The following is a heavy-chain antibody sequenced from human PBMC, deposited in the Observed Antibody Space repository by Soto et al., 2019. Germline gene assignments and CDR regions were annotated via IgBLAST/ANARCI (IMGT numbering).Heavy chain of an antibody. CDR2: IFSNDEK. CDR1: GFSLSNARMG. CDR3: ARSLLTTVTTYPLFDY. D-gene: IGHD4-17*01. V-gene: IGHV2-26*01. J-gene: IGHJ4*02. Sequence: QVTLKESGPVLGKPTETLTLTCTVSGFSLSNARMGVSWIRQPPGKALEWLAHIFSNDEKSYSTSLKSRLTISKDTSNSQVVLTMTNMHPVDTATYYCARSLLTTVTTYPLFDYWGQGTLVTVSS.